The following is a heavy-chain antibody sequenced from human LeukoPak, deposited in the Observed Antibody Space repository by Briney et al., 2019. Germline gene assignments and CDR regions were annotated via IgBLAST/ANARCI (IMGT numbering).Heavy chain of an antibody. CDR2: ISWNSGSI. CDR1: GFTFDDYA. D-gene: IGHD2-2*01. J-gene: IGHJ4*02. Sequence: PGGSLRLSCAASGFTFDDYAMHWVRRAPGKGLEWVSGISWNSGSIGYADSVKGRFTISRDNAKNSLYLQMNSLIPEDMALYYCAKGSCSSTNCYLSDYWGQGTLVTVSS. CDR3: AKGSCSSTNCYLSDY. V-gene: IGHV3-9*03.